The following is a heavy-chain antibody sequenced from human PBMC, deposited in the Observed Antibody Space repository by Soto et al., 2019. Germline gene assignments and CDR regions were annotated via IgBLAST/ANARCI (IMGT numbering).Heavy chain of an antibody. D-gene: IGHD1-26*01. V-gene: IGHV4-39*01. CDR3: ARHGITGSYYDAFDI. CDR2: IKYSGTT. J-gene: IGHJ3*02. CDR1: SFPIHSTPCD. Sequence: SATLSLTCPIISFPIHSTPCDWGLSCEPPGPGLEWIASIKYSGTTFYNPSLKSRVTLSVDTSKNQFALKLSSVTAAETAVYYCARHGITGSYYDAFDIWGQGTMVT.